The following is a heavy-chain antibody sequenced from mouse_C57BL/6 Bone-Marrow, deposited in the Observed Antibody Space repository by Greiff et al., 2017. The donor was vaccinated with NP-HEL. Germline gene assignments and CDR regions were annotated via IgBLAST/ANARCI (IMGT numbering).Heavy chain of an antibody. V-gene: IGHV1-22*01. CDR1: GYTFTDYN. Sequence: EVQLQQSGPELVKPGASVKMSCKASGYTFTDYNMHWVKQSHGKSLEWIGYINPNNGGTSYNQKFKGKATLTVNKSSSTAYMERRSLTSEDSAVYYCARAYYSNYIAYWGQGTLVTVSA. J-gene: IGHJ3*01. D-gene: IGHD2-5*01. CDR2: INPNNGGT. CDR3: ARAYYSNYIAY.